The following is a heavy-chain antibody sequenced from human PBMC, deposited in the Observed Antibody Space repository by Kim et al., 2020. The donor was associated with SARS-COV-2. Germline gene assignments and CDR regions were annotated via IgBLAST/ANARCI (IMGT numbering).Heavy chain of an antibody. D-gene: IGHD2-2*01. V-gene: IGHV3-21*04. CDR3: ARDLNIVVVPAAYGLVIAAAGRGPNDAFDI. CDR2: ISSSSSYI. J-gene: IGHJ3*02. Sequence: GGSLRLSCAASGFTFSSYSMNWVRQAPGKGLEWVSSISSSSSYIYYADSVKGRFTISRDNAKNSLYLQMNSLRAEDTAVYYSARDLNIVVVPAAYGLVIAAAGRGPNDAFDIWGQGTMVTVSS. CDR1: GFTFSSYS.